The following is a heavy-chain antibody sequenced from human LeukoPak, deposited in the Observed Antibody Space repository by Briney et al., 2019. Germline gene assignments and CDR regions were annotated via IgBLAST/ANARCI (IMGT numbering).Heavy chain of an antibody. V-gene: IGHV4-30-4*01. Sequence: SETLSLTCTVSGGSISSGDYYWSWIRQPPGKGLEWIGYIYYSGSTYYNPSLKSRVTISVDTSKNQFSLKLSSVTAADTAVYYCARTHIAAAGPDWFDPWGQGTLVTVSS. CDR3: ARTHIAAAGPDWFDP. D-gene: IGHD6-13*01. CDR1: GGSISSGDYY. CDR2: IYYSGST. J-gene: IGHJ5*02.